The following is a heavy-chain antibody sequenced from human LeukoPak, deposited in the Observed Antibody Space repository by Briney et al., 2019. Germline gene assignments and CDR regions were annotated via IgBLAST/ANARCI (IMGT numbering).Heavy chain of an antibody. CDR1: GYTFTSYA. Sequence: ASVKVSCKASGYTFTSYAMHWVRQAPGQRLEWMGWINAGNGSTKYSQKFQGRVTITRDTSASTAYMELSSLRSEDTAVYYCARDSSGWPAFDYWGQGTLVTVSS. J-gene: IGHJ4*02. V-gene: IGHV1-3*01. CDR2: INAGNGST. D-gene: IGHD6-19*01. CDR3: ARDSSGWPAFDY.